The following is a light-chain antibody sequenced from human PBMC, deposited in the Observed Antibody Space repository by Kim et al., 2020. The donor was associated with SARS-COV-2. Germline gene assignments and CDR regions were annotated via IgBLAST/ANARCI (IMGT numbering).Light chain of an antibody. CDR1: QSVTTF. V-gene: IGKV3-11*01. J-gene: IGKJ1*01. CDR2: NAS. CDR3: QQRRTWPWT. Sequence: EVVLTQSPATLSLSPGERAILSCRASQSVTTFLAWYQQKPGQAPRLLIYNASNRATGIPARFTGGGYGTDFSLTISSLDPDDFAVYYCQQRRTWPWTFGQGTKVDIK.